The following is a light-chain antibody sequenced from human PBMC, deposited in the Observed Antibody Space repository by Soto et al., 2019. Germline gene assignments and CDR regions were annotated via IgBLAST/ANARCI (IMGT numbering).Light chain of an antibody. Sequence: QAVVTQPPSVSEAPGQRVTISCTGSSSNIGAGYEAHWYQQVPGTAPKLLIYENNNRPSGVPDRFSGSKSGTSASLAITGLQAEDEAEYYCQSYDSSLSGYVFGTVTKVTVL. CDR3: QSYDSSLSGYV. V-gene: IGLV1-40*01. CDR2: ENN. CDR1: SSNIGAGYE. J-gene: IGLJ1*01.